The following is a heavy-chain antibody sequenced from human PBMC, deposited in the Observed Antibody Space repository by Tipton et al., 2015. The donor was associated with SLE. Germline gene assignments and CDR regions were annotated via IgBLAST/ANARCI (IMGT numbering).Heavy chain of an antibody. J-gene: IGHJ5*02. D-gene: IGHD3-3*01. CDR1: GFTFSSYA. CDR3: VRGGYDFWSGEDWCDL. CDR2: ISSNGDST. Sequence: SLRLSCAASGFTFSSYAIHWVRQAPGKGLEYVSGISSNGDSTYSASSLKGRFTISRDNSKNTLYLQMGSLRAEDMAVYYCVRGGYDFWSGEDWCDLWGQGTLVTVSS. V-gene: IGHV3-64*01.